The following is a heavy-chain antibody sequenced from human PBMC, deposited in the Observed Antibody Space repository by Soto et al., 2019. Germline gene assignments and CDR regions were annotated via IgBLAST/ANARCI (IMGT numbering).Heavy chain of an antibody. CDR3: AGGGRGSWYVRYYYGMDV. V-gene: IGHV4-59*01. Sequence: SETLSLTCTVSGGSISSYYWSWIRQPPGKGLEWIGYIYYSGSTNYNPSLKSRVTISVDTSKNQFSLKLSSVTAADTAVYYCAGGGRGSWYVRYYYGMDVWGQGTPVTV. D-gene: IGHD6-13*01. CDR2: IYYSGST. J-gene: IGHJ6*02. CDR1: GGSISSYY.